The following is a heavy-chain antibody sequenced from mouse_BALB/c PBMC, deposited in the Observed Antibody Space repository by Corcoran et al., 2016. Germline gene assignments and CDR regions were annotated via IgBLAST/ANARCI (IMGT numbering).Heavy chain of an antibody. CDR2: IDPENGNT. J-gene: IGHJ3*01. V-gene: IGHV14-1*02. Sequence: EVKLQQSGAELVRPGALVKLSCKASGFTIKDYYMHWVKRRPKQGLEWVGWIDPENGNTIYDPKFQGKSSITADTSSNTASLQLSSLTSEDTAVYYCASIYYDYAWFAYWGQGTLVTVSA. CDR3: ASIYYDYAWFAY. CDR1: GFTIKDYY. D-gene: IGHD2-4*01.